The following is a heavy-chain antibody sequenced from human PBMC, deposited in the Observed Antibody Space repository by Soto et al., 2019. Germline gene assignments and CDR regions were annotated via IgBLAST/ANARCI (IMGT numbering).Heavy chain of an antibody. CDR2: IYPGDSDT. CDR1: GYSIANYW. D-gene: IGHD3-10*01. CDR3: AINRLRQYYYGMDV. J-gene: IGHJ6*02. V-gene: IGHV5-51*01. Sequence: RGESLKISCQGSGYSIANYWIAWVRQMPGKGLEWVGVIYPGDSDTRYSPSLRGQVTISADKSISHVYLQWSSLKASDTAMYYWAINRLRQYYYGMDVWGQGTTVTVSS.